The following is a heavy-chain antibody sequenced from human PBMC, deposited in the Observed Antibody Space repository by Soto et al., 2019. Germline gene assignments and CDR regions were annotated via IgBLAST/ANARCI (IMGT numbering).Heavy chain of an antibody. D-gene: IGHD2-15*01. CDR3: ARLVFYCLRGSCDDYYFHGLDV. J-gene: IGHJ6*02. Sequence: SETLSLTCTVSGGSISSSDHYWGWIRQPPGKGLEWLGSIYYGGSTFHNPSLKSRVTISVDTSRNQFSLRLSSVTAADTAVYYSARLVFYCLRGSCDDYYFHGLDVWGQGTTVTVS. CDR2: IYYGGST. CDR1: GGSISSSDHY. V-gene: IGHV4-39*01.